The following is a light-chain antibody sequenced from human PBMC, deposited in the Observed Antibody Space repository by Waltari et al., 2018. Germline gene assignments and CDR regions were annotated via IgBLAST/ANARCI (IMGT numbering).Light chain of an antibody. CDR3: QQGYSYPYS. J-gene: IGKJ2*03. CDR2: RTS. CDR1: QGIGNN. V-gene: IGKV1-39*01. Sequence: DIQMTQSPSALSASVGDTVTITCQASQGIGNNLNWYQQKPGKAPKLLIYRTSSLQSVVPSRFSGSGSGTDFTLTISSLQPEDFGTYYCQQGYSYPYSFGQGTKVEIK.